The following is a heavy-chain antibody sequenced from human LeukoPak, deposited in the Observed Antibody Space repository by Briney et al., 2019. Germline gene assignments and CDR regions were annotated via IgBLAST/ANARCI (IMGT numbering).Heavy chain of an antibody. CDR1: GFTFSSYS. D-gene: IGHD6-6*01. V-gene: IGHV3-21*01. Sequence: GGSLRLSCAASGFTFSSYSMNWVRQAPGKGLEWVSSISSSSSSYIYYADSVKGRFTISRDNAKNSLYLQMNSLRAEDTAVYYCARDLLRYSSSDRESWFDPWGQGTLVTVSS. J-gene: IGHJ5*02. CDR3: ARDLLRYSSSDRESWFDP. CDR2: ISSSSSSYI.